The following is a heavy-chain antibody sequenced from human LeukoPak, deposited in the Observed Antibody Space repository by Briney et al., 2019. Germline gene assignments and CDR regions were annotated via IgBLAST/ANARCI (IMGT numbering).Heavy chain of an antibody. V-gene: IGHV4-39*01. J-gene: IGHJ6*04. D-gene: IGHD1-1*01. CDR1: GGSISSNNFC. CDR3: AKNDDNPNYYQWMDV. Sequence: PSETLSLTCSVSGGSISSNNFCWGWIRQPPGKGLEWIGCVYSSGSTNVSPSLKSRVTISVDTSKNQFSLKLRSVTAADTAQYFCAKNDDNPNYYQWMDVWGKGTTVAVSS. CDR2: VYSSGST.